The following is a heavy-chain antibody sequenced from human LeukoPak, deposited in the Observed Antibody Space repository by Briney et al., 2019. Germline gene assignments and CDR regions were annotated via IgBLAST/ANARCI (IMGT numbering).Heavy chain of an antibody. J-gene: IGHJ5*02. CDR2: IYYSGST. CDR3: AREWIAVARIVGNWFDP. CDR1: GGSISGGGYY. D-gene: IGHD6-19*01. Sequence: PSETLSLTCTVSGGSISGGGYYWSWIRQHPGKGLEWIGYIYYSGSTYYNPSLKSRVTISVDTSKNQFSLKLSSVTAVDTAVYYCAREWIAVARIVGNWFDPWGQGTLVTVSS. V-gene: IGHV4-31*03.